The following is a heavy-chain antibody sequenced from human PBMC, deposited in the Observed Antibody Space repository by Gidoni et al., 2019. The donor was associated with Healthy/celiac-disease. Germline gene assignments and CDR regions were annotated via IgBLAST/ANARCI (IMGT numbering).Heavy chain of an antibody. CDR2: ISGSGGST. Sequence: EVQLLESGGGLVKPGGSLRLSCAASGFTFRSDAMSWVRPAPGKGLEWVSAISGSGGSTYYADSVKGRFTISRDNSKNTLYLQMNSLRAEDTAVYYCAKPDPSIAAADPFDYWGQGTLVTVSS. CDR1: GFTFRSDA. D-gene: IGHD6-13*01. V-gene: IGHV3-23*01. CDR3: AKPDPSIAAADPFDY. J-gene: IGHJ4*02.